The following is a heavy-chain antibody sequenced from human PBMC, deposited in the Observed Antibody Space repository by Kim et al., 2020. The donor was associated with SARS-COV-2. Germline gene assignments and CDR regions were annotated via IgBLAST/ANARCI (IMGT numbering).Heavy chain of an antibody. CDR3: ARGFYGSVHFRPIDY. Sequence: SETLSLTCSVSGVSISSTNWWTWVRQPPGKGLGWIGEIYHGGSTNSHPSLESRVIMSVDKPNNQFSLTLTSVTAADTAVYYCARGFYGSVHFRPIDYWGQ. J-gene: IGHJ4*02. D-gene: IGHD3-3*02. CDR1: GVSISSTNW. V-gene: IGHV4-4*02. CDR2: IYHGGST.